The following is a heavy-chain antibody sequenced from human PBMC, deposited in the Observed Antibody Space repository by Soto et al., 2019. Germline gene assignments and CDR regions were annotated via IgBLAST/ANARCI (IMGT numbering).Heavy chain of an antibody. V-gene: IGHV1-69*02. CDR3: ARAGKIAVAGSFDL. Sequence: QVQLVQSGAEVKKPGSSVKVSCKASGGTFSSYTISWVRQAPGQGLEWMGRIIPILGIANYAQKFQGRVTITADKSTSTAYMELSSLRSEDTAVYYCARAGKIAVAGSFDLRGRGTLVTVSS. CDR2: IIPILGIA. CDR1: GGTFSSYT. D-gene: IGHD6-19*01. J-gene: IGHJ2*01.